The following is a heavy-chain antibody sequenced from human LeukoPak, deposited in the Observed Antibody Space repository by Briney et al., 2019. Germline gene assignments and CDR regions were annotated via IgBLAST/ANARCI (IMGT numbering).Heavy chain of an antibody. J-gene: IGHJ6*02. V-gene: IGHV1-69*13. D-gene: IGHD3-10*01. CDR3: AKVQTYYYGSGSYIYYYGMGV. CDR2: IIPIFGTA. CDR1: GGTFSSYA. Sequence: SVKVSCKASGGTFSSYAISWVRQAPGQELEWMGGIIPIFGTANYAQKFQGRVTITADESTSTAYMELSSLRSEDTAVYYCAKVQTYYYGSGSYIYYYGMGVWGQGTTVTVSS.